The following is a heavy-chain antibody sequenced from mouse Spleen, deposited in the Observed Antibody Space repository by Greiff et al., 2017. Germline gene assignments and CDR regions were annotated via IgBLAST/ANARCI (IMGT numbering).Heavy chain of an antibody. J-gene: IGHJ2*01. CDR3: ARLWLRRHFDY. CDR2: ISSGGSYT. V-gene: IGHV5-9-1*01. Sequence: DVMLVESGGGLVKPGGSLKLSCAASGFTFSSYAMSWVRQTPEKRLEWVATISSGGSYTYYPDSVKGRFTISRDNAKNTLYLQMSSLRSEDTAMYYCARLWLRRHFDYWGQGTTLTVSS. D-gene: IGHD2-2*01. CDR1: GFTFSSYA.